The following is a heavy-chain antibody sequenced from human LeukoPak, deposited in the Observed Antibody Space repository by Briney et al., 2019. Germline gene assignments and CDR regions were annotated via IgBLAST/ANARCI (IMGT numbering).Heavy chain of an antibody. CDR2: ISAYNGNT. Sequence: GASVKVSCKASGYTFTSYGVSWVRQAPGQSLEWLGWISAYNGNTYYAENFQARVTMTTDTSTNTAYMELRSLESDDTAVYYCARDVFCSGNSCLRDAFDIWGQGTKVTVSS. V-gene: IGHV1-18*01. J-gene: IGHJ3*02. CDR3: ARDVFCSGNSCLRDAFDI. CDR1: GYTFTSYG. D-gene: IGHD2-15*01.